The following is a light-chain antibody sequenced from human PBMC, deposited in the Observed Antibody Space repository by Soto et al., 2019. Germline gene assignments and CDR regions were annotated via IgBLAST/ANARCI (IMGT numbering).Light chain of an antibody. V-gene: IGLV2-18*02. CDR1: SSDVGSYNG. Sequence: QSALTQPPSVSGSPGKSVTISCTGTSSDVGSYNGVSWYQQPPGTAPKLMIYDVSNRPSGVPDRFSGSKSGNTASLTISGLQAEDEADYYCSSYTRSSTYVFGTGTKLTVL. CDR3: SSYTRSSTYV. CDR2: DVS. J-gene: IGLJ1*01.